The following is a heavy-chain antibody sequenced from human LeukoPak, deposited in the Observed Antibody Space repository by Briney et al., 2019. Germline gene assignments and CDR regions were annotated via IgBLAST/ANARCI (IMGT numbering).Heavy chain of an antibody. Sequence: PSETLSLTCAVYGGSFSGYYWSWIRQPPGKGLEWIGEINHSGSTNYNPSLKSRVTISVDTSKNQFSLKLSSVTAADTAVYYCARRKSTLTVVKWDWFDPWGQGTLVTVSS. CDR3: ARRKSTLTVVKWDWFDP. CDR2: INHSGST. CDR1: GGSFSGYY. V-gene: IGHV4-34*01. D-gene: IGHD4-23*01. J-gene: IGHJ5*02.